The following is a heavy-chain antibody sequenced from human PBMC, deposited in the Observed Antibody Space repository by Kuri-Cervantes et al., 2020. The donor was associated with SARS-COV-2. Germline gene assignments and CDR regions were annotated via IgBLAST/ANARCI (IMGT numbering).Heavy chain of an antibody. J-gene: IGHJ6*02. CDR1: GFTSSSYG. CDR2: IRYDGSNK. V-gene: IGHV3-33*01. Sequence: LSLTCAASGFTSSSYGMHWVRQAPGKGLEWVAVIRYDGSNKYYADSVKGRFTISRDNSKNTLYLQMNSLRAEDTAVYYCARAYSSGWYYYGMDVWGQGTTVTVSS. CDR3: ARAYSSGWYYYGMDV. D-gene: IGHD6-19*01.